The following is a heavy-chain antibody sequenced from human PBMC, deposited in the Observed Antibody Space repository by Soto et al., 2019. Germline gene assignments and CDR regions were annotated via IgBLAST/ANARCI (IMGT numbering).Heavy chain of an antibody. CDR1: GYTLTNFD. CDR2: MDPKSGNA. Sequence: ASVKVSCKASGYTLTNFDISWVRQATGQGLEWMGWMDPKSGNADYAQKFQGRLTLTRNTSISTTYMELTSLTSDDTAVYYCASGGRWRVSWG. J-gene: IGHJ5*01. V-gene: IGHV1-8*01. CDR3: ASGGRWRVS. D-gene: IGHD3-3*01.